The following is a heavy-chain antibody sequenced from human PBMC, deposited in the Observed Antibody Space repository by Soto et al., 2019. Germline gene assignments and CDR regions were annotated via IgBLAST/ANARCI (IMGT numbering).Heavy chain of an antibody. CDR1: CGAIRSYY. D-gene: IGHD2-21*02. Sequence: SETLSLTCTVSCGAIRSYYWSWIRQPPGKGLEWIGHIFYSGTTEYNPSLKSRVTISVDTSKTHFSLKLSSVTAADTAVYYCARDRKKVTWYYGMDVWGQGTTVTVSS. J-gene: IGHJ6*02. V-gene: IGHV4-59*01. CDR2: IFYSGTT. CDR3: ARDRKKVTWYYGMDV.